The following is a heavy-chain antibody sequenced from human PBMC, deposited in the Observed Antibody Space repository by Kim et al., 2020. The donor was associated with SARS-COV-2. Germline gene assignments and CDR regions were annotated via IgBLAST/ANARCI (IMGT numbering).Heavy chain of an antibody. J-gene: IGHJ1*01. V-gene: IGHV3-11*06. D-gene: IGHD2-2*02. CDR1: GFSFTDYF. CDR3: ATAPGCSGTDCYMGYF. CDR2: ISGPGDYT. Sequence: GGSLRLSCVVSGFSFTDYFMGWIRQAPGKGLEWVSYISGPGDYTNYADSVRGRFTISRDNAKKSLSLLISSLRDEDTALYYCATAPGCSGTDCYMGYF.